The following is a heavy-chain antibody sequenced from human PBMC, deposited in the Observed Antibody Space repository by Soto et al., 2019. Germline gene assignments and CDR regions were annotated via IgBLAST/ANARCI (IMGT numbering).Heavy chain of an antibody. V-gene: IGHV1-69*13. Sequence: SVKVSCKASGGTFSSYAISWVRQAPGQGLEWMGGIIPIFGTANYAQKFQGRVTITADESTSTAYMELSSLRSEDTAVYYCARGPDTRLVITFGGGLDYWGQGTLVTVSS. CDR3: ARGPDTRLVITFGGGLDY. CDR1: GGTFSSYA. D-gene: IGHD3-16*01. J-gene: IGHJ4*02. CDR2: IIPIFGTA.